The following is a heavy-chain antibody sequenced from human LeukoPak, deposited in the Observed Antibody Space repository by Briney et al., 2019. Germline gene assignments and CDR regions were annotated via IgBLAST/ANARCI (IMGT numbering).Heavy chain of an antibody. Sequence: GGSLRLSCAPSGFTFSSYWMHWVRHAPGKGLVWVSRINSDGSSTSYADSVKGQFTISRDNAKNTLYLQMNSLRAEDTAVYYCARDSSSTYYYYYYMDVWGKGTTVTVSS. CDR3: ARDSSSTYYYYYYMDV. CDR2: INSDGSST. J-gene: IGHJ6*03. D-gene: IGHD2-2*01. CDR1: GFTFSSYW. V-gene: IGHV3-74*01.